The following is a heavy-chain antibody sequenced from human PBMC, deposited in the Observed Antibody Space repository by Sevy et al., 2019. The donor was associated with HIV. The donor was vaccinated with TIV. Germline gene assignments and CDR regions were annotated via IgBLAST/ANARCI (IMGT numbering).Heavy chain of an antibody. CDR1: GFTFGDYA. V-gene: IGHV3-49*04. Sequence: GESLKISCTASGFTFGDYAMSWVRQAPGKGLEWVGFIRSKAYGGTTEYAASVKGRFTISRDDSKSIAYLQMNSLKTEDTAVYYCTRESEDSSSSPWYFDYWGQGTLVTVSS. CDR2: IRSKAYGGTT. CDR3: TRESEDSSSSPWYFDY. J-gene: IGHJ4*02. D-gene: IGHD6-6*01.